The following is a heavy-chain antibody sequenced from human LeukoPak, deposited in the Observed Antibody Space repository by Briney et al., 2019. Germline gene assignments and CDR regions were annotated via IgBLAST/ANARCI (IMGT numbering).Heavy chain of an antibody. CDR1: GFTISTYW. D-gene: IGHD6-19*01. CDR3: ARGLVRVYSSSPRPFDI. J-gene: IGHJ3*02. Sequence: GGSLRLSCAASGFTISTYWMDWVRQAPGKGLVWVSHIKSDGSSTNYADSVKGRFTISSDNAKNTLYLKMNSLRAEDTAVYYCARGLVRVYSSSPRPFDIWGQGTMVTVSS. V-gene: IGHV3-74*01. CDR2: IKSDGSST.